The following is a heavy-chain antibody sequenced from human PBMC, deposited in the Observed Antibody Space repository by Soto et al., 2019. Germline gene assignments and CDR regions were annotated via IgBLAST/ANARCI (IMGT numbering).Heavy chain of an antibody. V-gene: IGHV3-21*01. CDR1: GFTFSSYS. D-gene: IGHD2-8*01. CDR2: ISSSSSYI. Sequence: GGSLRLSCAASGFTFSSYSMNWVRQAPGKGLEWVSSISSSSSYIYYADSVKGRFTISRDNAKNSLYLQMNSLRDDDTAVYYCARDRDAYCCIGVCSGPYFDYWCRGTLVSVSS. J-gene: IGHJ4*02. CDR3: ARDRDAYCCIGVCSGPYFDY.